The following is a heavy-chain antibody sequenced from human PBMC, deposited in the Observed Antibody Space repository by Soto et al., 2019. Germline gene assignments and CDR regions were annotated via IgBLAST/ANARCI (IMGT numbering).Heavy chain of an antibody. CDR2: ISSDGNNK. Sequence: VHLVQSGGGVVQPGGSLRLSCVASGFTFSTDAMHWVRQAPGKGLEWVSAISSDGNNKDYGDSVKGRFTISRDNSKNSLYHQMNGLGAEDRAVYYRAKDCAASDGSRVSSDYFDYSGRGTLVTVSP. CDR1: GFTFSTDA. J-gene: IGHJ4*02. V-gene: IGHV3-30*18. CDR3: AKDCAASDGSRVSSDYFDY. D-gene: IGHD6-13*01.